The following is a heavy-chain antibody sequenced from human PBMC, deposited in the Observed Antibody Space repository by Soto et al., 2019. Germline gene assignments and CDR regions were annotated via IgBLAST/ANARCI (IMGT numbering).Heavy chain of an antibody. CDR3: ARDGGVIIAAATGGGYGMDV. CDR1: GFTFSDYY. CDR2: ISSRGNFT. D-gene: IGHD2-2*01. V-gene: IGHV3-11*06. Sequence: HVQMVESGGDLVKPGGSLRLSCAVSGFTFSDYYMSWIRQAPEKGLEWVAYISSRGNFTNYADSVRGRFTISRDNVKNSLFLEMNSLRDEDTAVYYCARDGGVIIAAATGGGYGMDVWGQGTTVIVS. J-gene: IGHJ6*02.